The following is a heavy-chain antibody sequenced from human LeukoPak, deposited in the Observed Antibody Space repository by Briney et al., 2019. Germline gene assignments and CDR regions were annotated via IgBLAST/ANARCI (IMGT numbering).Heavy chain of an antibody. V-gene: IGHV3-33*01. D-gene: IGHD3-10*01. CDR1: GFTFSSYG. CDR2: IWYDGSNK. Sequence: GGSLRLSCAASGFTFSSYGMHWVRQAPGKGLEWVAVIWYDGSNKYYADSVKGRFTISRDNSKNTLYLQMNSLRAEDTAVYYCVRDQRGPGSLDYWGQGTLVTVSS. J-gene: IGHJ4*02. CDR3: VRDQRGPGSLDY.